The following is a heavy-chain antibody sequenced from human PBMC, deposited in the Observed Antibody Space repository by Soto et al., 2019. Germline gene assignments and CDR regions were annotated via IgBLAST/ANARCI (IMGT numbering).Heavy chain of an antibody. CDR3: ARTGGDILTGPTLDY. Sequence: QVQLQESGPGLVKPSQTLSLTCTVSGGSISSGGYYWSWIRQHPGKGLEWIGYIYYSGSTYFNPSLKSRVTISLDTSKDQFSLKLSSVTAADTDVYYCARTGGDILTGPTLDYWGQGTLVTVSS. CDR2: IYYSGST. J-gene: IGHJ4*02. V-gene: IGHV4-31*03. CDR1: GGSISSGGYY. D-gene: IGHD3-9*01.